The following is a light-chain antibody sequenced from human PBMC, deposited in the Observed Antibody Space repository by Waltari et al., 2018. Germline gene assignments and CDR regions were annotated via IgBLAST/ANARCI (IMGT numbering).Light chain of an antibody. V-gene: IGKV4-1*01. J-gene: IGKJ5*01. CDR2: WAS. CDR3: QQFHSTPIT. Sequence: DIVMTQSPDSLAVSLGERATINRKSSQSVLYTSNTKNNLAWFQQKPGQPPKLLIYWASTRESGVPDRFSGSGSGTDFSLTISSLQAEDVAVYFCQQFHSTPITFGQGTRLEI. CDR1: QSVLYTSNTKNN.